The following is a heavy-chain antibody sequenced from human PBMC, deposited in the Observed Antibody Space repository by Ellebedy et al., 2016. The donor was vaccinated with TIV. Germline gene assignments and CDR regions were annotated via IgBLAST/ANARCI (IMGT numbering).Heavy chain of an antibody. V-gene: IGHV4-34*01. D-gene: IGHD3-3*01. Sequence: MPSETLSLTCAVYGGSFSGFYWSWIPQPPGKGLEWIGEINHSGSTNYNPSLKSRVTISVDTSKNQFSLKVSSVTAADTAVYYCARCSIWSGLDYWGQGTLVTVSS. J-gene: IGHJ4*01. CDR2: INHSGST. CDR3: ARCSIWSGLDY. CDR1: GGSFSGFY.